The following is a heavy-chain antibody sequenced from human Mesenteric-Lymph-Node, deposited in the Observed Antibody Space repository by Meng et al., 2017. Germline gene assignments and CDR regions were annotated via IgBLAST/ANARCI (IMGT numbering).Heavy chain of an antibody. V-gene: IGHV1-2*02. CDR3: ARDPGVTTDHSEYFQH. Sequence: ASVKVSCKASGYPFSDYFVQWVRQAPGQGLEWMGWINPNSGDTNYAQKFQGRVTMTRDTSLSTAYMELSSLTSGDTAVYYCARDPGVTTDHSEYFQHWGQGTLVTVSS. CDR1: GYPFSDYF. J-gene: IGHJ1*01. CDR2: INPNSGDT. D-gene: IGHD4-17*01.